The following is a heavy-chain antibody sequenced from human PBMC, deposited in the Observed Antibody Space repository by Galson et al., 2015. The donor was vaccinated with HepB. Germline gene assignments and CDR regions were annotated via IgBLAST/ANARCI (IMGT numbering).Heavy chain of an antibody. CDR1: GYTFGSYV. CDR2: IIKSGGNT. Sequence: SLRLSCAASGYTFGSYVMSWVRQAPGKGLEWVSSIIKSGGNTYHADSVKGRFTISRDNSKNTLYLQMTSLRAEDTAVYYCAKDHVTVGAVGPRGGPSFSNDYWGQGTLVTVPS. CDR3: AKDHVTVGAVGPRGGPSFSNDY. D-gene: IGHD1-26*01. J-gene: IGHJ4*02. V-gene: IGHV3-23*01.